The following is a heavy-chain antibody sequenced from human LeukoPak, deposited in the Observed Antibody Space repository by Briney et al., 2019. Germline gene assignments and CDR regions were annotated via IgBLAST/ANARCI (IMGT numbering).Heavy chain of an antibody. CDR3: ATRNYYDSTGYYNY. V-gene: IGHV4-4*02. J-gene: IGHJ4*02. CDR1: GGSISTDNW. Sequence: SETLSLTCAVSGGSISTDNWWTWVRQPPGKGLDWIGEVYHRGSTNYNPSLKSRVTISVDKSKNQFSLKLTSVTAADTALYYCATRNYYDSTGYYNYWGQGTLVTVSS. D-gene: IGHD3-22*01. CDR2: VYHRGST.